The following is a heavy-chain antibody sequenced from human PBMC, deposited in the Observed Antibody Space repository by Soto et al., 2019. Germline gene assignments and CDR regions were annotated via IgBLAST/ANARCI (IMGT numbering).Heavy chain of an antibody. V-gene: IGHV3-9*01. D-gene: IGHD2-15*01. Sequence: DVQLVESGGGLVQPGRSLRLSCAASGFTFDDYAMHWVRQAPGKGLEWVSGISWNSGSIGYADSVKGRFTISRDNAKNSLYLQMNSLRAEDTALYYCAKDMVVEPRYCSGGSCYSDAFDIWGQGTMVTVSS. CDR1: GFTFDDYA. CDR2: ISWNSGSI. CDR3: AKDMVVEPRYCSGGSCYSDAFDI. J-gene: IGHJ3*02.